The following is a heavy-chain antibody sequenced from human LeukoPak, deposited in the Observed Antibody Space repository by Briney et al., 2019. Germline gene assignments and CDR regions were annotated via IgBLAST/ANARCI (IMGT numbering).Heavy chain of an antibody. CDR3: ARFTGGEQWLFPDAFDT. CDR1: GGSISSSNW. CDR2: IYHSGST. V-gene: IGHV4-4*02. J-gene: IGHJ3*02. D-gene: IGHD6-19*01. Sequence: SETLSLTCAVSGGSISSSNWWSWVRQPPGKGLEWIGEIYHSGSTNYNPSLKSRVTISVDKSKNQFSLKLSSVTAADTAVYYCARFTGGEQWLFPDAFDTWGQGTMVTVSS.